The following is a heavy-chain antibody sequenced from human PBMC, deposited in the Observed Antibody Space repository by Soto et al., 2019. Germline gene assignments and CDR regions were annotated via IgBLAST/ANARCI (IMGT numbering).Heavy chain of an antibody. Sequence: PGESLNISCKGSGYSFTSYWIGWVRQMPGKGLDWMGIIYPGDSDTRYSPSFQGQVTISADKSISTAYLQWSSLKASDTAMYYCARTSMQSRGYSYGHGGMDVWGQGTTVTVS. D-gene: IGHD5-18*01. CDR3: ARTSMQSRGYSYGHGGMDV. CDR2: IYPGDSDT. J-gene: IGHJ6*02. CDR1: GYSFTSYW. V-gene: IGHV5-51*01.